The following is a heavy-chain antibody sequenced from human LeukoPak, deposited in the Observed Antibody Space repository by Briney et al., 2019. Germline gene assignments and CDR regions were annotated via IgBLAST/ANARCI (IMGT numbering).Heavy chain of an antibody. CDR2: IAHSGSP. J-gene: IGHJ4*02. CDR3: ARYYCAGSNCPGVDC. D-gene: IGHD2-21*01. V-gene: IGHV4-31*03. CDR1: GGSIASGGNF. Sequence: SEALSLPCTVSGGSIASGGNFWTWIRQHPGEGLGWIGYIAHSGSPYYNPSLKSRFIITLDTSKNQFSLQLNSVTAADTAVYYCARYYCAGSNCPGVDCWGRGTLVTVSS.